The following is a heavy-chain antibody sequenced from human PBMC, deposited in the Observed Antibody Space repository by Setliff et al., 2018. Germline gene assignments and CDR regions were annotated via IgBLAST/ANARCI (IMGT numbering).Heavy chain of an antibody. Sequence: GESLTISCQASGYSFSTFWIGWVRQMPGKGLEWMGVIWPDDSDTTYSPPFRGEVTISADKSVNTAYLQWDSLRASDTAIYYCARRAVTAEYFQHWGHGTLVTVSS. CDR2: IWPDDSDT. J-gene: IGHJ1*01. D-gene: IGHD4-17*01. V-gene: IGHV5-51*01. CDR3: ARRAVTAEYFQH. CDR1: GYSFSTFW.